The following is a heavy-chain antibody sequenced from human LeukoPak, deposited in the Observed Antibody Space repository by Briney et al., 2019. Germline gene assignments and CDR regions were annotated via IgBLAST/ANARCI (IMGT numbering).Heavy chain of an antibody. CDR2: IYPGDSDT. Sequence: AGESLKISCKGSGYSFTSYWIGWVRQMPGKGLEWMGIIYPGDSDTRYSPSFQGQVTISADKSISTAYLQWSSLKASDTAMYYCATSEHQTYYYDSSGYYGGAFDIWGQGTMVTVSS. CDR1: GYSFTSYW. V-gene: IGHV5-51*01. J-gene: IGHJ3*02. D-gene: IGHD3-22*01. CDR3: ATSEHQTYYYDSSGYYGGAFDI.